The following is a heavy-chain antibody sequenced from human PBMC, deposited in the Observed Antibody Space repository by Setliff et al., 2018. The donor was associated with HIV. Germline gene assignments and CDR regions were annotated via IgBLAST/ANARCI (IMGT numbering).Heavy chain of an antibody. Sequence: SETVSLTCAVYGGSFSGYYWSWIRQPPGKGLEWIGEINHSGSTNYNPSLKSRVTISVDTSKNQFSLKLSSVTAADTAVYYCARGRGVYDYVWGSYRYKGAFDIWGQGTMVTVSS. CDR3: ARGRGVYDYVWGSYRYKGAFDI. V-gene: IGHV4-34*01. CDR1: GGSFSGYY. CDR2: INHSGST. J-gene: IGHJ3*02. D-gene: IGHD3-16*02.